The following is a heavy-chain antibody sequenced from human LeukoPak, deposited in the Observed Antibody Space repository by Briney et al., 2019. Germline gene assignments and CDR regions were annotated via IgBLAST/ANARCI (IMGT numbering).Heavy chain of an antibody. J-gene: IGHJ4*02. CDR2: IYYSGST. V-gene: IGHV4-39*07. CDR3: ARGGFNFDY. Sequence: PSETLSLTCTVSGGSISSSSYYWGWIRQPPGKGLEWIGSIYYSGSTYYNPSLKSRVTISVDTSKNQFSLKLSSVTAADTAVYYCARGGFNFDYWGQGTLVTVSS. D-gene: IGHD3-10*01. CDR1: GGSISSSSYY.